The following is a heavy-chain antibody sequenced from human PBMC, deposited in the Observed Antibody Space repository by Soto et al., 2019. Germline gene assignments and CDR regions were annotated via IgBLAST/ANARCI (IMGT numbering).Heavy chain of an antibody. CDR3: ARRGYYAISAFDI. CDR2: IYYSGDT. CDR1: GGSISSSNYY. J-gene: IGHJ3*02. Sequence: SETLSLTCTVSGGSISSSNYYWGWIRQSPGKGLESIGNIYYSGDTNYNPSLKSRVTISVDTSKNQFSLKLNSVTAADTAVYYCARRGYYAISAFDIWGQGTMVTVSS. V-gene: IGHV4-39*01. D-gene: IGHD2-8*01.